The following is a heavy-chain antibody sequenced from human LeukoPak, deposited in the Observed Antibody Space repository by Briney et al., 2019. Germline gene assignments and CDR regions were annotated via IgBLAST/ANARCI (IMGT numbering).Heavy chain of an antibody. D-gene: IGHD3-16*01. CDR2: INSDGSTT. V-gene: IGHV3-74*01. Sequence: GGSLRLSCAASGFTFSSYWMHWVRQAPGQGLMGVSRINSDGSTTSYADSVKGRFTISRDNAKNTLYLQMNSLRVEDTAVYYCTRINYGWGQGTLVTVSS. CDR1: GFTFSSYW. J-gene: IGHJ4*02. CDR3: TRINYG.